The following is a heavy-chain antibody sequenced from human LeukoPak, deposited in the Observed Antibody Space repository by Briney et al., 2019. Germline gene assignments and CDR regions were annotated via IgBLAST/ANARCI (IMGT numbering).Heavy chain of an antibody. CDR2: ISGSGGST. D-gene: IGHD3-3*01. Sequence: GGSLRLSCAASGFTFSSYAMSWVRQAPGKGLEWVSAISGSGGSTYYADSVKGRFTISRDNSKNTLYLQMNSLRAEDTAVYYCAKQGHPLPNRGGLRFLEWLLNWFDPWGQGTLVTVSS. CDR1: GFTFSSYA. J-gene: IGHJ5*02. V-gene: IGHV3-23*01. CDR3: AKQGHPLPNRGGLRFLEWLLNWFDP.